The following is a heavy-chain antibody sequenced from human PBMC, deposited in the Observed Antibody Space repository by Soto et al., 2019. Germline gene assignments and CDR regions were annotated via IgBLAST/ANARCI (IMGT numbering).Heavy chain of an antibody. V-gene: IGHV3-30-3*01. Sequence: GGSLRLSCAASGFTFSSYAMHWVRQAPGKGLEWVAVISYDGSNKYYADSVKGRFTISRDNSKNTLYLQMNSLRAEDTAVYYCARALYSSGWLVNYWGQGTLVTVSS. CDR1: GFTFSSYA. D-gene: IGHD6-19*01. CDR3: ARALYSSGWLVNY. J-gene: IGHJ4*02. CDR2: ISYDGSNK.